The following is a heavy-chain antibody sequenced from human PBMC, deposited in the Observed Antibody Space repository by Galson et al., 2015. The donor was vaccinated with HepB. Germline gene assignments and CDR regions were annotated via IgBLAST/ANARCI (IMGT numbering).Heavy chain of an antibody. Sequence: SLRLSCAASGFTFTNYGMHWVRQAPGKGLEWVAVISYDGSNKYYADSVKGRFTMSRENSKNTLYLQMNSLRAEDTAVYYCAKDGGIAADVYYYYYMDVWGKGTTVTVSS. CDR3: AKDGGIAADVYYYYYMDV. D-gene: IGHD6-13*01. J-gene: IGHJ6*03. CDR1: GFTFTNYG. CDR2: ISYDGSNK. V-gene: IGHV3-30*18.